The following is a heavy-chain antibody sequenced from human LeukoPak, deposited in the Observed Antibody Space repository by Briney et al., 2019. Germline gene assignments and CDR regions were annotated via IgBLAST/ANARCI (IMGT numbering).Heavy chain of an antibody. J-gene: IGHJ5*02. CDR1: GGSISSYY. CDR2: IYYSGST. CDR3: ARDRYGDNWFDP. D-gene: IGHD4-17*01. Sequence: SETLSLTCTVSGGSISSYYWSWIRQPPGKGLEWIGYIYYSGSTNYNPSLKSRVTISVDTSKNQFSLKLSSVTAADTAVYYCARDRYGDNWFDPWGQGTQVTVSS. V-gene: IGHV4-59*01.